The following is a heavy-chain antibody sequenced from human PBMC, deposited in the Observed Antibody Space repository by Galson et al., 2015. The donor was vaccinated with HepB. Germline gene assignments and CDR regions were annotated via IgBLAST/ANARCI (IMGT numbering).Heavy chain of an antibody. CDR3: ARKLPYYDFWSGKKNYYYYMDV. D-gene: IGHD3-3*01. V-gene: IGHV1-18*04. CDR2: ISAYSGNS. J-gene: IGHJ6*03. Sequence: SVKVSCKASGYTLGNYGITWVRQAPGQGLEWVGWISAYSGNSNHAQNLQGRVTMTTDTSTNTAYLELRSLRPDDTAMYYCARKLPYYDFWSGKKNYYYYMDVWGKGTTVTVSS. CDR1: GYTLGNYG.